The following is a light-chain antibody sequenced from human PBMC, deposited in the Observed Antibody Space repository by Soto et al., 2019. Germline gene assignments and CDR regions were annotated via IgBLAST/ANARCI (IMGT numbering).Light chain of an antibody. CDR3: QSYDSSTVV. CDR2: EDN. J-gene: IGLJ2*01. CDR1: SGSIASNY. V-gene: IGLV6-57*04. Sequence: NFMLTQPHSVSDFPGKTVTISCTRSSGSIASNYVQWYQQRPGSAPTTVIYEDNQRPSGVPDRFSGSIDSSSNSASLTISGLKTEDEADYYCQSYDSSTVVFGGGTQLTVL.